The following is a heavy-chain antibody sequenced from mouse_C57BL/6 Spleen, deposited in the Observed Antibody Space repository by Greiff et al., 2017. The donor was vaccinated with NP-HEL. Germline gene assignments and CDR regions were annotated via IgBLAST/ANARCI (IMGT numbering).Heavy chain of an antibody. CDR1: GFAFRSYW. CDR2: IYPGDGDT. J-gene: IGHJ1*03. CDR3: ARGITTVDWYFDV. D-gene: IGHD1-1*01. V-gene: IGHV1-80*01. Sequence: QVQLQQSGAELVKPGASVKISCKASGFAFRSYWMNWVKQRPGKGLEWIGQIYPGDGDTNYNGKFKGKATLTADKSSSTAYMQLSSLTSEDSAVYFCARGITTVDWYFDVWGTGTTVTVSS.